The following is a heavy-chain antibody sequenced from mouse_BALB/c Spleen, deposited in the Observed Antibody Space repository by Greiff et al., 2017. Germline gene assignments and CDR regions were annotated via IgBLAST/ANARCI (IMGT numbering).Heavy chain of an antibody. D-gene: IGHD2-3*01. J-gene: IGHJ4*01. Sequence: EVHLVESGGGLVKPGGSLKLSCAASGFTFSSYAMSWVRQSPEKRLEWVAEISSGGSYTYYPDTVTGRFTISRDNAKNTLYLEMSSLRSEDTAMYYCARGDGYSLYYAMDYWGQGTSVTVSS. CDR2: ISSGGSYT. CDR1: GFTFSSYA. V-gene: IGHV5-9-4*01. CDR3: ARGDGYSLYYAMDY.